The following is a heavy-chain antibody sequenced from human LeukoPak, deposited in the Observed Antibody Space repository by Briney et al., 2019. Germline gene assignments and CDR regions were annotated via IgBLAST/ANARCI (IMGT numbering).Heavy chain of an antibody. V-gene: IGHV4-39*01. D-gene: IGHD3-10*01. J-gene: IGHJ4*02. Sequence: SETLSLTCTVSGGSISSSSYYWGWIRQSPGKGLEWIGSIYYSGSTYYNPSLKSRVTISVDTSKNQFSLKLSSVTAADTAVYYCARLRWFGEFDYWGQGTLVTVSS. CDR1: GGSISSSSYY. CDR3: ARLRWFGEFDY. CDR2: IYYSGST.